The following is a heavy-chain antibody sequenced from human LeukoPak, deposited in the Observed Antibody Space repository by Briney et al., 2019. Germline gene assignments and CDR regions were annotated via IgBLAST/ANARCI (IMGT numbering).Heavy chain of an antibody. J-gene: IGHJ4*02. CDR2: ISRSGSII. Sequence: GGSQRLSCAASGFTFSSYEMNWVRQAPGKGLEWVSYISRSGSIIYYADSVKGRFTISRDNAKNSLYLQMNSLRAEDTAVYYCARGGLPKPFDYWGQGTLVTVSS. CDR3: ARGGLPKPFDY. D-gene: IGHD1-14*01. V-gene: IGHV3-48*03. CDR1: GFTFSSYE.